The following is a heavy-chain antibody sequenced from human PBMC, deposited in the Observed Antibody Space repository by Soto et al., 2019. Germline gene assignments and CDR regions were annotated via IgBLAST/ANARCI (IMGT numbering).Heavy chain of an antibody. CDR1: GGTFSSYA. CDR3: ARATVDTAMATYYYCGMDV. CDR2: IIPIFGTA. J-gene: IGHJ6*02. V-gene: IGHV1-69*01. Sequence: QVQLVQSGAEVQKPGSSVKVSCKASGGTFSSYAISWVRQAPGQGLEWMGGIIPIFGTANYAQKFQGRVTITADESTSTAYMELSSLRSEDTAVYYCARATVDTAMATYYYCGMDVWGQGTTVTVS. D-gene: IGHD5-18*01.